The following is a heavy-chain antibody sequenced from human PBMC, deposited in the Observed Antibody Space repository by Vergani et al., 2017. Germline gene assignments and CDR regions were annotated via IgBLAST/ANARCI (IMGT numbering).Heavy chain of an antibody. Sequence: QVQLQESGPGLVKPSQTLSLTCTVSGGSISSGSYYWSWIRQPAGKGLEWIGRIYTSGSTNYNPSLKSRVTISVDTSKNQFSLKLSSVTAADTAVCYCASDRVEGSGGFGDYWGQGTLVTVAS. V-gene: IGHV4-61*02. CDR2: IYTSGST. CDR3: ASDRVEGSGGFGDY. J-gene: IGHJ4*02. CDR1: GGSISSGSYY. D-gene: IGHD3-10*01.